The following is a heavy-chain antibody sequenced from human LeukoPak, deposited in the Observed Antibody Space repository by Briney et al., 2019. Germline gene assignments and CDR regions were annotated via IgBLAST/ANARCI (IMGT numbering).Heavy chain of an antibody. D-gene: IGHD5-12*01. CDR1: GFPFSSCA. CDR3: AKDVDIVATGDYFDS. J-gene: IGHJ4*02. Sequence: TGGSLRLSCAASGFPFSSCAMSWVRQAPGKGLEWVSTISGSGGTTYYADSVKGRFTISRDNSKNTLYLQMNSLRAEDTAVYYCAKDVDIVATGDYFDSWGQGTLVTVSS. CDR2: ISGSGGTT. V-gene: IGHV3-23*01.